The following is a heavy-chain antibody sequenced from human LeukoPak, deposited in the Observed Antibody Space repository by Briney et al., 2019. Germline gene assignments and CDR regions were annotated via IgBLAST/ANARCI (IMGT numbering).Heavy chain of an antibody. V-gene: IGHV1-69*13. CDR1: GGTFSSYA. CDR3: ARAIVGATRRPYYYGMDV. J-gene: IGHJ6*02. D-gene: IGHD1-26*01. CDR2: IIPIFGTA. Sequence: SVKVSCKASGGTFSSYAISWVRQAPGQGLEWMGGIIPIFGTANYAQKFQGRVTITADESTSTAYMELSSLRSEDTAVYYFARAIVGATRRPYYYGMDVWGQGTTVTVSS.